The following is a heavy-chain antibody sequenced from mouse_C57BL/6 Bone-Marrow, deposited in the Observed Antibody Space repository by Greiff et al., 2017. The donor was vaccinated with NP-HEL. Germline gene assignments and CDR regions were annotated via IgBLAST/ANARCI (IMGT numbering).Heavy chain of an antibody. CDR3: ARFYFGGGY. Sequence: VQLQQPGAELVMPGASVKLSCKASGYTFTSYWMHWVKQRPGQGLEWIGEIDPSDSYTNYNQKFKGKSTLTVDKSSSTAYMQLSSLTSEDSAVYYCARFYFGGGYWGQGTTLSVSS. D-gene: IGHD2-1*01. V-gene: IGHV1-69*01. J-gene: IGHJ2*01. CDR1: GYTFTSYW. CDR2: IDPSDSYT.